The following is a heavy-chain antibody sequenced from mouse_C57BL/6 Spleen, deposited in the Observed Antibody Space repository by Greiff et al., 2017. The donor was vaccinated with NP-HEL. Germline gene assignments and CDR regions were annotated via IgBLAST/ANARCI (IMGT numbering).Heavy chain of an antibody. J-gene: IGHJ1*03. V-gene: IGHV3-6*01. Sequence: EVQLQQSGPGLVKPSQSLSLTCSVTGYSITSGYYWNWIRQFPGNKLEWMGYISYDGSNNYNPSLKNRISITLDTSKNQFFLKLNSVTTEDTATYYCARDYYGSSYRYFDVWGTGTTVTVSS. CDR3: ARDYYGSSYRYFDV. CDR2: ISYDGSN. D-gene: IGHD1-1*01. CDR1: GYSITSGYY.